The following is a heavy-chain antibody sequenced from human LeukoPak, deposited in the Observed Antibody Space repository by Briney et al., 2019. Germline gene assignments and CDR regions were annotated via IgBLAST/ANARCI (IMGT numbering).Heavy chain of an antibody. V-gene: IGHV4-39*07. D-gene: IGHD3-9*01. CDR1: GGSISSSSYY. J-gene: IGHJ5*02. Sequence: SETLSLTCTVSGGSISSSSYYWGWIRQPPGKGLEWIGSIYYSGSTYYNPSLKSRVTISVATSKNQFSLKLSSVTAADTAVYYCARPRSGYDILTGYYYNWFDPWGQGTLVTVSS. CDR2: IYYSGST. CDR3: ARPRSGYDILTGYYYNWFDP.